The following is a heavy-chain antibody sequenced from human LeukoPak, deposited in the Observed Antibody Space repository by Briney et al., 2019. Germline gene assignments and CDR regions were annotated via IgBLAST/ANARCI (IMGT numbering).Heavy chain of an antibody. V-gene: IGHV3-23*01. Sequence: GGSLRLSCAASGFTFRNYTMTWVRQAPGKGLEWVSAISGSGGSTYYADSVKGRFTISRDNSKNTLYLQMNRLRDEDTSLFYCAKEVKDTGYYHLDNWGQGTLVTVSS. CDR1: GFTFRNYT. CDR2: ISGSGGST. J-gene: IGHJ4*02. D-gene: IGHD3-3*01. CDR3: AKEVKDTGYYHLDN.